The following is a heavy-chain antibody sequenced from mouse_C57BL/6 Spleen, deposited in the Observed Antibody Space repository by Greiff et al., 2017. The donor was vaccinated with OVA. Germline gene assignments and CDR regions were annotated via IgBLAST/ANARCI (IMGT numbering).Heavy chain of an antibody. D-gene: IGHD3-1*01. CDR3: ARWGSEYYFDY. Sequence: VQLQQSGPELVKPGASVKISCKASGYAFSSSWMNWVKQRPGKGLEWIGRIYPGDGDTNYNGKFKGKATLTADKSSSTAYMQLSSLTSEDSAVYFCARWGSEYYFDYWGQGTTLTVSS. CDR1: GYAFSSSW. J-gene: IGHJ2*01. V-gene: IGHV1-82*01. CDR2: IYPGDGDT.